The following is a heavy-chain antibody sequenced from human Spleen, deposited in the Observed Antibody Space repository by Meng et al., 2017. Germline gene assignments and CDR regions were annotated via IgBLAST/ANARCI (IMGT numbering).Heavy chain of an antibody. CDR1: GFTFSSYA. CDR3: TIHGGGWA. V-gene: IGHV3-20*01. J-gene: IGHJ4*02. D-gene: IGHD6-19*01. Sequence: VQLVESGGGLVKPGGSLRLSCAASGFTFSSYAMSWVRQAPGKGLEWVAGINWNGGSTGYADSVKGRFTISRDNAKNSLYLQMNSLRAEDTAFYHCTIHGGGWAWGQGTLVTVSS. CDR2: INWNGGST.